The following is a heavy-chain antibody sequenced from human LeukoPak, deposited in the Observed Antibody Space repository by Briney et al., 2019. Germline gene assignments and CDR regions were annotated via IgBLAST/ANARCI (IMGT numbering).Heavy chain of an antibody. D-gene: IGHD3-10*01. J-gene: IGHJ4*02. CDR2: INWNGGST. CDR1: GFTFDDYG. V-gene: IGHV3-20*04. CDR3: ASYFHGSGSDYYFDY. Sequence: PGGSLRLSCAASGFTFDDYGMSWVRQAPGKGLEWVSGINWNGGSTGYADSVRGRFTISRDNAKNSLYLQMNSLRAEDTAVYYCASYFHGSGSDYYFDYWGQGTLVTVSS.